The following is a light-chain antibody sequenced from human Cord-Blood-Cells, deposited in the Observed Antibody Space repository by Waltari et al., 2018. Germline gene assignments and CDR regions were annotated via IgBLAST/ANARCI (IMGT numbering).Light chain of an antibody. Sequence: QSVLTPPPSVSGAPGQRVTIPCTGSSSNIGAGYDVHWYQQLPGTAPKLLIYGNSNRPSGVPDRFSGSKSGTSASLAITGLQAEDEVDYYCQSYDSSLSGWVFGGGTKLTVL. V-gene: IGLV1-40*01. CDR2: GNS. CDR3: QSYDSSLSGWV. CDR1: SSNIGAGYD. J-gene: IGLJ3*02.